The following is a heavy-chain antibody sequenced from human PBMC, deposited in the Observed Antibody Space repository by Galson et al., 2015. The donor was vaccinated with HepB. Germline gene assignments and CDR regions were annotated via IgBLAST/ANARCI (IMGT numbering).Heavy chain of an antibody. CDR3: AKSVRGTYAPEY. CDR2: ISSSGGST. CDR1: GFTFNSYT. J-gene: IGHJ4*01. Sequence: SLRLSCAASGFTFNSYTMNWVRQAPGKGLEWVSGISSSGGSTYYADSVKGRFTISRDNSKNTLYLQINSLRAGDTALYYCAKSVRGTYAPEYWGQGTLVTVSS. D-gene: IGHD1-26*01. V-gene: IGHV3-23*01.